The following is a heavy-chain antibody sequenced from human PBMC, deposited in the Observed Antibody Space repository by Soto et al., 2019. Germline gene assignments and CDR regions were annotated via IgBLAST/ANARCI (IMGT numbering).Heavy chain of an antibody. V-gene: IGHV1-18*01. CDR3: AMVDNYVTPTPQDV. CDR2: ISPYSGNT. Sequence: QVQLVQSGDEVRKPGSSVKVSCKASGYIFVNYGIAWVRQAPGQGLEWMGWISPYSGNTHYASKGQAKLTMTKGTSTSTAYMDLGSLTSADTAVYYCAMVDNYVTPTPQDVWGQGTTVTVSS. D-gene: IGHD3-16*01. J-gene: IGHJ6*02. CDR1: GYIFVNYG.